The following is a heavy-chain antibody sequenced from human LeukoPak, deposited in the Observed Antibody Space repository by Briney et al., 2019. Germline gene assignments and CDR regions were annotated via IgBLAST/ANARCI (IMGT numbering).Heavy chain of an antibody. CDR2: IIPIFGIA. CDR3: ARVRVVVAVNWFDP. V-gene: IGHV1-69*04. D-gene: IGHD2-15*01. Sequence: ASVKVSCKASGGTFSSYAISWVRQAPGQGLEWMGRIIPIFGIANYAQKFQGRVTITADKSTSTAYMELSSLRSEDTAVYYCARVRVVVAVNWFDPWGQGTLVTVSS. CDR1: GGTFSSYA. J-gene: IGHJ5*02.